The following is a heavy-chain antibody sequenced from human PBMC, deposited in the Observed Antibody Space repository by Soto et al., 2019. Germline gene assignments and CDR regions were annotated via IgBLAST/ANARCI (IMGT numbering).Heavy chain of an antibody. CDR1: GGSISSSSYY. CDR2: IYYSGST. CDR3: ARSRPEEYDILTGYLSPPLNYYMDV. J-gene: IGHJ6*03. V-gene: IGHV4-39*01. Sequence: SETLSLTCTVSGGSISSSSYYWGWIRQPPGKGLEWIGSIYYSGSTYYNPSLKSRVTISVDTSKNQFSLKLSSVTAADTAVYYCARSRPEEYDILTGYLSPPLNYYMDVWGKGTTVTVSS. D-gene: IGHD3-9*01.